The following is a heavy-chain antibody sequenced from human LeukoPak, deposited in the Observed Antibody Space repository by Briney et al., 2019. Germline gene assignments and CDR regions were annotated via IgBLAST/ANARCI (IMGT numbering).Heavy chain of an antibody. CDR3: AKDLRSSSWYGGFDY. V-gene: IGHV3-30*18. Sequence: RGSPRLSSAASGVTSSSYGMHWVREGPGKGLGWVAVISYDGSNKDYADSVEGLLTISRDNSKNSLYLQMNSLRAEDTAVYYCAKDLRSSSWYGGFDYWGQGTLVTVSS. D-gene: IGHD6-13*01. CDR2: ISYDGSNK. J-gene: IGHJ4*02. CDR1: GVTSSSYG.